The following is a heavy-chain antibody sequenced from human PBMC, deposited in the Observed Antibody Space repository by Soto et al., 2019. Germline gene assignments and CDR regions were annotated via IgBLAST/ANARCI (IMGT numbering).Heavy chain of an antibody. V-gene: IGHV4-31*03. CDR2: IYYSGST. J-gene: IGHJ4*02. D-gene: IGHD6-19*01. CDR1: GGSISSGGYY. CDR3: AREIRDRYSSGWYSDY. Sequence: SETLSLTCTVSGGSISSGGYYWSWIRQHPGKGLEWIGYIYYSGSTYYNKSLKSRVTISVDTSKKQFSLKLSSVTAAETAVYYCAREIRDRYSSGWYSDYWGQGTLVT.